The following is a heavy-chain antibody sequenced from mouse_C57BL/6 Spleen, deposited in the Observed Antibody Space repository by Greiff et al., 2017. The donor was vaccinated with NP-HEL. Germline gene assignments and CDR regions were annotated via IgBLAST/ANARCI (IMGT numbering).Heavy chain of an antibody. CDR2: IDPDNGGT. Sequence: VQLQQSGAELVRPGASVKLSCTASGFTFTDDYMHWVKQRPEQGLEWIGWIDPDNGGTKYASKFQGKATITADTSSNTDYLQLSSLTSEDTAVYYCTKTAQATAWLAYWGQGTLVTVSA. J-gene: IGHJ3*01. D-gene: IGHD3-2*02. V-gene: IGHV14-4*01. CDR3: TKTAQATAWLAY. CDR1: GFTFTDDY.